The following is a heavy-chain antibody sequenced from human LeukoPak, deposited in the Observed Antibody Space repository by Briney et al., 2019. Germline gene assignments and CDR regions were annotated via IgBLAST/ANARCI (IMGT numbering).Heavy chain of an antibody. V-gene: IGHV1-2*02. CDR1: GYTFSGYY. Sequence: ASVKVSCKASGYTFSGYYIHWVRQAPGQGLEWIGWIVPNSDGTNYAQKFQGRVTMTRDTSISTAYMELSTLRSDDTAVYYCARYDTTGTTLGWFDPWGQGTLVTVSS. J-gene: IGHJ5*02. D-gene: IGHD1-1*01. CDR3: ARYDTTGTTLGWFDP. CDR2: IVPNSDGT.